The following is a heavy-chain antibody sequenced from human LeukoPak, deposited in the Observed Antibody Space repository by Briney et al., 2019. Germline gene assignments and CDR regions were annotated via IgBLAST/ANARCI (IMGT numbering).Heavy chain of an antibody. V-gene: IGHV3-66*01. J-gene: IGHJ4*02. Sequence: GGSLRLSCAASGFTVSCNYMSWVRQAPGKGLEWVSVIYSGGSTYYADSVKGRFTISRDNSKNTLYLQMNSLRAEDTAVYFCARDLSGSSGLGTDYWGQGTLVTVSS. CDR1: GFTVSCNY. CDR3: ARDLSGSSGLGTDY. CDR2: IYSGGST. D-gene: IGHD3-22*01.